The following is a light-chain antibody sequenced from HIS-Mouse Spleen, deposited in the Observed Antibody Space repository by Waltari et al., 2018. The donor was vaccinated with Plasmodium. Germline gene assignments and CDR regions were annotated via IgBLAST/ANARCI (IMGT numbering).Light chain of an antibody. V-gene: IGKV2-28*01. CDR3: MQALQTPRYT. CDR2: LGS. Sequence: DMVMTQSPLSLPVTPGEPASIPSRPSQTLLHSNGYNYLDWYLQKPGQSPQLLIYLGSNRASGVPDRFSGSGSGTDFTLKISRVEAEDVGVYYCMQALQTPRYTFGQGTKLEIK. J-gene: IGKJ2*01. CDR1: QTLLHSNGYNY.